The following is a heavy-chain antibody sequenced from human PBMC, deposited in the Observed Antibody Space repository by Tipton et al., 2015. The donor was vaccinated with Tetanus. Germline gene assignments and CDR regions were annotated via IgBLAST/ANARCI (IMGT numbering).Heavy chain of an antibody. D-gene: IGHD3-16*01. CDR3: ARDGGRELL. CDR2: IYYSGST. Sequence: TLSLTCTVSGGSISSYYWSWIRQPPGKGLEWIGYIYYSGSTNYNPSLKSRVTISVDTSKNQLSLKLSSVTAADTAVYYCARDGGRELLWGQGTLVTVSS. J-gene: IGHJ4*02. CDR1: GGSISSYY. V-gene: IGHV4-59*08.